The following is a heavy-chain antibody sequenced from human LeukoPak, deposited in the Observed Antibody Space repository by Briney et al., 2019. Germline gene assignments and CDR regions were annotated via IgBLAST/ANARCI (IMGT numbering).Heavy chain of an antibody. CDR3: ARGGESRDSSSWYGYYYYYMDV. J-gene: IGHJ6*03. CDR1: GFTFSDYY. V-gene: IGHV3-11*04. D-gene: IGHD6-13*01. CDR2: ISSSGSTI. Sequence: PGGSLRLSCAASGFTFSDYYMSWIRQAPGKGLEWVSYISSSGSTIYYADSVKGRFTISRDNAKNSLYLQMNSLRAEDTAVYYCARGGESRDSSSWYGYYYYYMDVWGKGTTVTVSS.